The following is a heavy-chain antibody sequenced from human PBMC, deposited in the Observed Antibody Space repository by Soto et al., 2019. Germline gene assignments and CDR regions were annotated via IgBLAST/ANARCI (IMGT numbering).Heavy chain of an antibody. CDR1: GGTFSNYA. V-gene: IGHV1-69*01. J-gene: IGHJ4*02. Sequence: QVQLVQSGAEVKKPRSSVKVSCTPSGGTFSNYAISWVRQAPGQGLEWMGGIIPIFGTADYAQKFQGRVALTAVESTSTAYMELCSPTSEHTAVYYCARGKSGYIYEYLDFWGQGTLVTVSS. CDR2: IIPIFGTA. CDR3: ARGKSGYIYEYLDF. D-gene: IGHD5-12*01.